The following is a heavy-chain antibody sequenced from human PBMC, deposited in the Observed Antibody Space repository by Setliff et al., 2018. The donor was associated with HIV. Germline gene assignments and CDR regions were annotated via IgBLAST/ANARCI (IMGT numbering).Heavy chain of an antibody. Sequence: AETLSLTCAVSGRPISISNWWSWVRQHQEKGLEWIGEIYHGGSTNYNPSLKSRVTISVDRSKNQFSLKLTSVTAADTSVYYCARGQDLGATWTGYYYYYMDVWGKGTTVTVSS. V-gene: IGHV4-4*02. J-gene: IGHJ6*03. CDR1: GRPISISNW. CDR2: IYHGGST. CDR3: ARGQDLGATWTGYYYYYMDV. D-gene: IGHD1-26*01.